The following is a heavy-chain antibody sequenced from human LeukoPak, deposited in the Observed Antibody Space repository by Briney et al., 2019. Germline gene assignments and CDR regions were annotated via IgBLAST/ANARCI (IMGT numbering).Heavy chain of an antibody. D-gene: IGHD4-17*01. V-gene: IGHV4-39*07. Sequence: SETLSLTCTVSGGSISSSSYYWGWIRQPPGKGLEWIGNIYYSGSTYYNPSLKSRVTISVDTSKNQFSLKLSSVTAADTAVYYCAREGYGDYVFRSDWGQGTLVTVSS. CDR2: IYYSGST. CDR3: AREGYGDYVFRSD. CDR1: GGSISSSSYY. J-gene: IGHJ4*02.